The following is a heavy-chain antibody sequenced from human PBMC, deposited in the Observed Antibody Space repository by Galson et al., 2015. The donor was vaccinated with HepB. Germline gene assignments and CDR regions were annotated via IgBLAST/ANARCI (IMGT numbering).Heavy chain of an antibody. CDR2: IIPILGIA. J-gene: IGHJ6*02. Sequence: SVKVSCKASGGTFSSYTISWVRQAPGQGLEWMGRIIPILGIANYAQKFQGRVTITADKSTSTAYMELSSLRSEDTAVYYCASGGSTSCYLRGYDCYGMDVWGQGTTVTVSS. CDR1: GGTFSSYT. CDR3: ASGGSTSCYLRGYDCYGMDV. V-gene: IGHV1-69*02. D-gene: IGHD2-2*01.